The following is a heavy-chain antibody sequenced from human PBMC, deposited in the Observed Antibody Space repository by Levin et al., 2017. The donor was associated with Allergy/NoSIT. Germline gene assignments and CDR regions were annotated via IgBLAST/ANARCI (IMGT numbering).Heavy chain of an antibody. CDR1: GGSVSSGTYY. J-gene: IGHJ6*02. Sequence: SQTLSLTCSVSGGSVSSGTYYWSWIRRPPGKGLEWIGYINYRGVTKYNPSLKSRVTISVDTSKNEFSLKVTSVTAADTAVYYCARNRIIVSGGNDYYYGMDVWGQGTTVTVSS. CDR3: ARNRIIVSGGNDYYYGMDV. V-gene: IGHV4-61*01. D-gene: IGHD5/OR15-5a*01. CDR2: INYRGVT.